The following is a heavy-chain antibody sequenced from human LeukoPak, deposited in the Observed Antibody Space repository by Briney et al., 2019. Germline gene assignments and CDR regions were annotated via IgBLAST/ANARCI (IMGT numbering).Heavy chain of an antibody. CDR1: DSNIGTYA. CDR3: AKKTIVGATVDAFDI. D-gene: IGHD1-26*01. CDR2: MSGGGLST. V-gene: IGHV3-23*01. Sequence: GGSLRLSCGAPDSNIGTYAVTWVRQVPGKGLEWVSGMSGGGLSTYYARSVKGRFTISRDNSKNTLYLQMNSLRAEDTAVYYCAKKTIVGATVDAFDIWGQGTMVTVSS. J-gene: IGHJ3*02.